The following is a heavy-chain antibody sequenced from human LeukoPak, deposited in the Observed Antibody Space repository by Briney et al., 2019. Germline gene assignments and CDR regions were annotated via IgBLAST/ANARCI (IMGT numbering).Heavy chain of an antibody. V-gene: IGHV3-23*01. CDR1: GFTFSTYG. Sequence: PGGSLRLSCAGSGFTFSTYGMSWVRQAPNKGLEWLSTISGSGDSTYYADSVKGRFTISRDNSKNTLYLQMNSLRGEDTAVYYCAKLLAGTGYFDNWGQGTLVTVSS. CDR2: ISGSGDST. CDR3: AKLLAGTGYFDN. D-gene: IGHD6-19*01. J-gene: IGHJ4*02.